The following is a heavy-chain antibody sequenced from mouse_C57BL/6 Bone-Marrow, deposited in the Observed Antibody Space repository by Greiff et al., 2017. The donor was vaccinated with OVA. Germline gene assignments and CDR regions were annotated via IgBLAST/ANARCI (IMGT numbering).Heavy chain of an antibody. Sequence: QVQLQQPGAELVRPGTSVQLSCKASGYTFTSYWMPWVKQRPGQGLEWIGVIDPSDSYTNYNQKFKGKATLTVETSSSTAYLQLSSLTSEDSAVYYCATLNWDYWYFDVWGTGTTVTVSS. J-gene: IGHJ1*03. V-gene: IGHV1-59*01. CDR1: GYTFTSYW. D-gene: IGHD4-1*01. CDR3: ATLNWDYWYFDV. CDR2: IDPSDSYT.